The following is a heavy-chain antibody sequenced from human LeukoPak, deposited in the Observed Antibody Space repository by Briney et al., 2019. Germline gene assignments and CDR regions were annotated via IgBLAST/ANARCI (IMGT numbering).Heavy chain of an antibody. V-gene: IGHV1-2*02. D-gene: IGHD3-16*01. Sequence: ASVKVSCKASGYTFTGYYMHWVRQAPGQGLEWMGWINPNGGGTNYAQKFQGRVTMTRDTSISTAYMELSRLRSDDTAVYYCARVPLYDYVWGSYSFDPWGQGTLVTVSS. CDR3: ARVPLYDYVWGSYSFDP. J-gene: IGHJ5*02. CDR1: GYTFTGYY. CDR2: INPNGGGT.